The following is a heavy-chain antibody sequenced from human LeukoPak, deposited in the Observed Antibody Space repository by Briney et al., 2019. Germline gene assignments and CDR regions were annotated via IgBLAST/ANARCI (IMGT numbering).Heavy chain of an antibody. D-gene: IGHD3-22*01. V-gene: IGHV3-21*01. CDR3: ARDPQGITMIVGAFYI. Sequence: PGGSLXXXCXAXGFTFSSYSMNWVRQAPGKGLEWVSSISSSSSYIHYADSVKGRFTISRDNAKNSLHVQMNSLRAEDTAVYYCARDPQGITMIVGAFYIWGQGTMVTVSS. CDR2: ISSSSSYI. J-gene: IGHJ3*02. CDR1: GFTFSSYS.